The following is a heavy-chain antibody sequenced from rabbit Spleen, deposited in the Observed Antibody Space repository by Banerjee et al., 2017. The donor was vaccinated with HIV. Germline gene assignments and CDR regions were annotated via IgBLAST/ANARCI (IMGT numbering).Heavy chain of an antibody. CDR1: GFSFSSRYY. J-gene: IGHJ4*01. CDR2: INIVTGKS. Sequence: QSLEESGGDLVKPGASLTLTCTASGFSFSSRYYICWVRQAPGKGLEWIACINIVTGKSVYASWAKGRFTMSRTSSTTVTLQMTSLTAADTATYFCARDLVAVIGWNFNLWGPGTLVTVS. CDR3: ARDLVAVIGWNFNL. V-gene: IGHV1S40*01. D-gene: IGHD1-1*01.